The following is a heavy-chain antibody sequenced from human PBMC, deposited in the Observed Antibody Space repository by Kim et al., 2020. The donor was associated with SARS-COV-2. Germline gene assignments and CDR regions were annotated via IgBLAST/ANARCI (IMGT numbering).Heavy chain of an antibody. CDR1: GGSISSSSYY. D-gene: IGHD6-6*01. CDR2: IYYSGST. J-gene: IGHJ4*02. V-gene: IGHV4-39*01. CDR3: ARLPTLFSSSSGGFDY. Sequence: SETLSLTCTVSGGSISSSSYYWGWIRQPPGKGLEWIGSIYYSGSTYYNPSLKSRVTISVDTSKNQFSLKLSSVTAADTAVYYCARLPTLFSSSSGGFDYWGQGTLVTVSS.